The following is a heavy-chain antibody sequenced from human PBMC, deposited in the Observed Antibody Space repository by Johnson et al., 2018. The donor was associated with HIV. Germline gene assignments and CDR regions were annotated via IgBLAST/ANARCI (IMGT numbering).Heavy chain of an antibody. D-gene: IGHD2-8*01. CDR3: VRGSLTDDSFAD. Sequence: QVQLVESGGGVVQPGRSLRLSCAASGFTFSSYAMHWVRQAPGKGLEWVAVISFDGTNKRYGDSVRGRFTVSRDNSKNTLSLQMNSLTTEDTAIYYCVRGSLTDDSFADWGQGTMVLVSS. CDR2: ISFDGTNK. CDR1: GFTFSSYA. V-gene: IGHV3-30-3*01. J-gene: IGHJ3*01.